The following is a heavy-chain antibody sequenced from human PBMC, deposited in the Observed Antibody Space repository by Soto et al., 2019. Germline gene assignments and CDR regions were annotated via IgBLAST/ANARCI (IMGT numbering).Heavy chain of an antibody. CDR1: GYSFTTYA. V-gene: IGHV1-3*01. J-gene: IGHJ6*02. Sequence: XSVKVPCKASGYSFTTYAIHWVRQAPGQGLEWMGWINAGNGNTKSSQKFQGRVTLTSDPSANTAYMELSSLTSEDTAVYFCARTGRSISPAGRYYFYYGLDVWGQGTTVTVSS. CDR2: INAGNGNT. D-gene: IGHD6-13*01. CDR3: ARTGRSISPAGRYYFYYGLDV.